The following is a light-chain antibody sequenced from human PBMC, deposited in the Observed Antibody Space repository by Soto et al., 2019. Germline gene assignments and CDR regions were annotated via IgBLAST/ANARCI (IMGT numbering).Light chain of an antibody. V-gene: IGKV3-20*01. CDR3: QQYGSSPFT. CDR1: QSVSSNY. J-gene: IGKJ3*01. CDR2: GAS. Sequence: EIVLTQSPGTLSLSPGERATLSCRASQSVSSNYLTWYQQKPGQAPRLLIYGASSRATGIPHRFSGSGSGTDFTRTISRPEPEYFDAYCCQQYGSSPFTFGPGTKVDIK.